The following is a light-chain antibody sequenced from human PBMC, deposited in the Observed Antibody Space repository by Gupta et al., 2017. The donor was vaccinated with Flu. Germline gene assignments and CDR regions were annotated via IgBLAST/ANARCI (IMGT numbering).Light chain of an antibody. CDR2: VNN. CDR3: EAWDDSRTGNYV. V-gene: IGLV1-44*01. Sequence: VRISCSGSSSNIGSNDVNCYLHVPDTAPNLLLCVNNKRRSGAPPRFSGSNSGTSAAIAISGLQSEEEATYYCEAWDDSRTGNYVFGSGTEVTVL. J-gene: IGLJ1*01. CDR1: SSNIGSND.